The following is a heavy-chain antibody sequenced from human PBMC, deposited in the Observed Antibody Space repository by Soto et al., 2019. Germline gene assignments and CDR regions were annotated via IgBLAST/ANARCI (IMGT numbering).Heavy chain of an antibody. CDR2: ISATGGGT. CDR1: GFKFRSYA. Sequence: LRLSCAASGFKFRSYAMSWVRQAPGKGLEWVSLISATGGGTYYADSVKGRFTISRDNSDNTLYLQVHSLRAEDTAVYYCAKDRRAGGNSAFYFDFWGQGAQVTVSS. CDR3: AKDRRAGGNSAFYFDF. D-gene: IGHD3-16*01. J-gene: IGHJ5*01. V-gene: IGHV3-23*01.